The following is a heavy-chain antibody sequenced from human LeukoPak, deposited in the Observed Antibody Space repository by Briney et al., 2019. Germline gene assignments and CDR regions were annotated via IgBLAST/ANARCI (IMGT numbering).Heavy chain of an antibody. J-gene: IGHJ2*01. V-gene: IGHV1-8*03. CDR3: ARDSLDSGYNDWYFDL. D-gene: IGHD5-12*01. CDR1: GYTFTSYD. Sequence: ASVKVSCKASGYTFTSYDINWVRQATGQGLEWMGGVNPNSGNTGYAQKFQGRVTITRNTSISTAYMELSSLRSEDTAVYSSARDSLDSGYNDWYFDLWGRGTLVTVSS. CDR2: VNPNSGNT.